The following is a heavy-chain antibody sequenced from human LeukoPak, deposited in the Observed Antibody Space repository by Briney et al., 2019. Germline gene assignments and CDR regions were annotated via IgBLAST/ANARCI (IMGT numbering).Heavy chain of an antibody. CDR1: GFTFSSFC. D-gene: IGHD6-19*01. J-gene: IGHJ5*02. CDR2: IWYDGSNK. V-gene: IGHV3-33*01. Sequence: GGSLRLSCAASGFTFSSFCMHWVRQAPGKGLEWVAVIWYDGSNKYYADSVKGRFTISRDNSKNTLYLQMDSLRAEDTAVYYCARDSSAWYTGDNWFDPWGQGTLVTVSS. CDR3: ARDSSAWYTGDNWFDP.